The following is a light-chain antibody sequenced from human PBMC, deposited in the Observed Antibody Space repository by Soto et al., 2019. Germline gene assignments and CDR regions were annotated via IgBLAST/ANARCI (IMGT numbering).Light chain of an antibody. CDR1: QDISNY. J-gene: IGKJ5*01. CDR3: QQASSFPLT. Sequence: DIQMTQSPSSLSASVGDRVTITCQASQDISNYLNWYQQKPGKAPNLLIYAASNLQSGVPSRFSGSGSGTDFTLTISSLQPEDFATYYCQQASSFPLTFGQGTRLEIK. CDR2: AAS. V-gene: IGKV1-12*01.